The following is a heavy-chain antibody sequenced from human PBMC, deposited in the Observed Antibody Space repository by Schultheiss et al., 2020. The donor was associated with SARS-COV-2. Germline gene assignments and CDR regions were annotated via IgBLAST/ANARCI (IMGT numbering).Heavy chain of an antibody. D-gene: IGHD2-15*01. CDR3: AREARGYCSGGSCWYYYYMDV. CDR1: GFTLSRSW. CDR2: ISTSSSYI. Sequence: GGSLRLSCAASGFTLSRSWMHWVCQAPEKGLEWVASISTSSSYIHYADSVKGRFTISRDNAKNSLYLQMNSLRDEDTAVYYCAREARGYCSGGSCWYYYYMDVWGKGTTVTVSS. V-gene: IGHV3-21*01. J-gene: IGHJ6*03.